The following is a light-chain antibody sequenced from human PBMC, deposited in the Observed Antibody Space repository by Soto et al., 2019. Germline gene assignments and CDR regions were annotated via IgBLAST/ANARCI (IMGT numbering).Light chain of an antibody. V-gene: IGLV2-14*03. CDR3: NSHTGSTAPYVV. J-gene: IGLJ2*01. Sequence: QSALTQPASVTGSPGQSITISCAGTSSDVGGYNYVSWYQQHPCKAPKLIIYDVSNRPSGISTRFSGSKSGNTASLTISGLQAEDEADYYCNSHTGSTAPYVVFGGGTKLTVL. CDR1: SSDVGGYNY. CDR2: DVS.